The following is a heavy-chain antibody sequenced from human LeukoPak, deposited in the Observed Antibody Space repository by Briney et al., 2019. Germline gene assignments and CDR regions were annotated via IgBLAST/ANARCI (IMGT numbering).Heavy chain of an antibody. CDR2: IIPIFGTA. CDR1: GYTFTSYD. D-gene: IGHD3-16*02. CDR3: ARGTMITFGGVIVLNNWFDP. Sequence: ASVKVSCKASGYTFTSYDISWVRQAPGQGLEWMGGIIPIFGTANYAQKFQGRVTITADESTRTAYMELSSLRSEDTAVYYCARGTMITFGGVIVLNNWFDPWGQGTLVTVSS. V-gene: IGHV1-69*13. J-gene: IGHJ5*02.